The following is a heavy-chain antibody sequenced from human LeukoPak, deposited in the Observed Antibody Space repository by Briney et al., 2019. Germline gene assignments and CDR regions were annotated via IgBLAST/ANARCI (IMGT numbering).Heavy chain of an antibody. Sequence: SETLSLTCTVSGGSISSGDYYWSWLRQPPGKGLEWIGYIYYSGSTYYNPSLKSRVTISVDTPKNQFSLKLSSVTAADTAVYYCARDVDPPNNWFDPWGQGTLVTVSS. J-gene: IGHJ5*02. CDR1: GGSISSGDYY. D-gene: IGHD5-12*01. CDR2: IYYSGST. V-gene: IGHV4-30-4*08. CDR3: ARDVDPPNNWFDP.